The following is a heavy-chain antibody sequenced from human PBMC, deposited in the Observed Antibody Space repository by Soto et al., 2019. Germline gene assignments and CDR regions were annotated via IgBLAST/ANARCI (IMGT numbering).Heavy chain of an antibody. Sequence: GESLKISCKGSGYSFTSYWISRVRQMPVKGLEWMGRIDPSDSYTNYSPSFQGHVTISADKSISTAYLQWSSLKASDTAMYYCARHEIFGVVTCGMDVWGQGTTVTVSS. CDR3: ARHEIFGVVTCGMDV. V-gene: IGHV5-10-1*01. CDR1: GYSFTSYW. CDR2: IDPSDSYT. D-gene: IGHD3-3*01. J-gene: IGHJ6*02.